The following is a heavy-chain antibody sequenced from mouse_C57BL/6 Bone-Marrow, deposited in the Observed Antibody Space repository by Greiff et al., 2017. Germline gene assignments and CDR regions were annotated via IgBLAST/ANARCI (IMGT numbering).Heavy chain of an antibody. J-gene: IGHJ1*03. V-gene: IGHV5-6*02. CDR2: ISSGGSYT. D-gene: IGHD2-4*01. CDR3: ARPGDYDVLWYFDV. Sequence: DVKLVESGGDLVKPGGSLKLSCAASGFTFSSYGMSWVRQTPDKRLEWVATISSGGSYTYYPDSVKGRFTISRDNAKNTLYLQMSSLKSEDTAMYYCARPGDYDVLWYFDVWGTGTTVTVSS. CDR1: GFTFSSYG.